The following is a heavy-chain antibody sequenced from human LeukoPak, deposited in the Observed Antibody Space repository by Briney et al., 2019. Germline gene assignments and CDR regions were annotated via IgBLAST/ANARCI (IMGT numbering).Heavy chain of an antibody. CDR3: AKDPGKYYYYYMDV. J-gene: IGHJ6*03. CDR2: MNPNSGNT. CDR1: GYTFTSYD. D-gene: IGHD3-10*01. V-gene: IGHV1-8*03. Sequence: ASVKVSCKASGYTFTSYDINWVRQATGQGLEWMGWMNPNSGNTGYAQKFQGRVTITRNTSISTAYMELSSLRSEETAVYYCAKDPGKYYYYYMDVWGKGTTVTVSS.